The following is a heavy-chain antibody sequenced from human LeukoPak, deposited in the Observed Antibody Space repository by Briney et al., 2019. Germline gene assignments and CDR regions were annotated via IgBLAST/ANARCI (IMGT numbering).Heavy chain of an antibody. CDR3: ARGSSYYDSSGYYYRFDY. Sequence: SVKVSCKASGGTSSSYAISWVRQAPGQGLEWMGGIIPIFGTANYAQQFQGRVTITADESTSTAYMELSSLRSEDTAVYYCARGSSYYDSSGYYYRFDYWGQGTLVTVSS. V-gene: IGHV1-69*13. CDR1: GGTSSSYA. D-gene: IGHD3-22*01. J-gene: IGHJ4*02. CDR2: IIPIFGTA.